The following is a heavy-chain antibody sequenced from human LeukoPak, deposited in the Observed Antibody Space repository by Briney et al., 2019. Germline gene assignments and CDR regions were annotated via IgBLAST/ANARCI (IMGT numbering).Heavy chain of an antibody. Sequence: ASVKVSCKASGYTFTGYYMHWVRQAPEEGLEWMGWINPNNGGTNYAPKFQGRVTMTRDTSISTAYMELSSLRSDDTAVYYCARDRNYDILTGYYHVGYFDYWGQGTLVTVSS. D-gene: IGHD3-9*01. CDR3: ARDRNYDILTGYYHVGYFDY. J-gene: IGHJ4*02. CDR1: GYTFTGYY. V-gene: IGHV1-2*02. CDR2: INPNNGGT.